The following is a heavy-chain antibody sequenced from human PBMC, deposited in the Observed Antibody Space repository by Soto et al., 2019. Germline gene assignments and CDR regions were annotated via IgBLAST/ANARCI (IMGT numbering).Heavy chain of an antibody. J-gene: IGHJ4*02. CDR3: ATSWPIPVI. CDR2: IYNSGST. D-gene: IGHD3-22*01. V-gene: IGHV4-59*05. Sequence: PSETLSLTCTVSGGSISSYYWSWIRQPPGKGLEWIGSIYNSGSTYYNPSLKGRVTIAVDTSKNQLSLKLSSVTAADTAVYYCATSWPIPVIWGQGTPVTVSS. CDR1: GGSISSYY.